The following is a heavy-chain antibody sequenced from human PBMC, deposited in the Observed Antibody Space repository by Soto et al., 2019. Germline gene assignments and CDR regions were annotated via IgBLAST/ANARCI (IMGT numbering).Heavy chain of an antibody. J-gene: IGHJ6*02. V-gene: IGHV1-69*04. CDR1: GGTFSSYT. CDR2: IIPILGIA. CDR3: ARDARGIAVAGMGVGYYYYGMDV. D-gene: IGHD6-19*01. Sequence: SVKVSCKASGGTFSSYTISWVRQAPGQGLEWMGRIIPILGIANYAQKFQGRVTITADKSTSTAYMELSSLRSEDTAVYYCARDARGIAVAGMGVGYYYYGMDVWGQGTTVTV.